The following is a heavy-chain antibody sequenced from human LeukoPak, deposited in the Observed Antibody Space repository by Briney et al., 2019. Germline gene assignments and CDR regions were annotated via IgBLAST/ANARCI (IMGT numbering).Heavy chain of an antibody. CDR1: EFSVGSNY. J-gene: IGHJ4*02. V-gene: IGHV3-7*04. Sequence: GGSLRLSCAASEFSVGSNYMTWVRQAPGKGLEWVANIKQDGSEKYYVDSVKGRFTISRDNAKNSLYLQMNSLRAEDTAVYYCARGYSSGYLLDYWGQGTLVTVSS. D-gene: IGHD3-22*01. CDR3: ARGYSSGYLLDY. CDR2: IKQDGSEK.